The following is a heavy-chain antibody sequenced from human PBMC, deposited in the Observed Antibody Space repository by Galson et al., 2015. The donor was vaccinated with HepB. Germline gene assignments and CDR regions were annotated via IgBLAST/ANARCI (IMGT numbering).Heavy chain of an antibody. D-gene: IGHD3-22*01. CDR3: ARGDSSGYYFDY. Sequence: SVKVSCKASGGTFSSYAISWVRQAPGQGLEWMGGIIPIFGTANYAQKFQGRVTITADESTSTAYMELSSLRSEDTAVYYCARGDSSGYYFDYWGQGTLVTVPS. CDR1: GGTFSSYA. CDR2: IIPIFGTA. V-gene: IGHV1-69*13. J-gene: IGHJ4*02.